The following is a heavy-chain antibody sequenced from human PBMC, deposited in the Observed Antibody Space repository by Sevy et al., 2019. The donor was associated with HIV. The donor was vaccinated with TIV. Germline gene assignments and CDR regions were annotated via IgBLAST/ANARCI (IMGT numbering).Heavy chain of an antibody. Sequence: SETLSLTCAVYGGSFSGYYWSWIRQPPGKRLEWIGEINPSGTTNYKPSLKSRVTISLDTSKNQFSLELSSVTAADTAVYFCASWDGYDSTYYFDYSGQGTVVTVSS. D-gene: IGHD5-12*01. J-gene: IGHJ4*02. CDR1: GGSFSGYY. CDR2: INPSGTT. V-gene: IGHV4-34*01. CDR3: ASWDGYDSTYYFDY.